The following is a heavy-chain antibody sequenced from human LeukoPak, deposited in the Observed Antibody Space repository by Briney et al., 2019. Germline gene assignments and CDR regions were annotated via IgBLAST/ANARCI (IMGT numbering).Heavy chain of an antibody. J-gene: IGHJ4*02. CDR1: GFTVSGTY. V-gene: IGHV3-53*01. CDR2: IYSGAGT. CDR3: ARVGSGNYYKYFEH. D-gene: IGHD1-26*01. Sequence: GSLRLSCAASGFTVSGTYMSWVRQAPGKGLEWVSVIYSGAGTYYADSVKGRFTISRDNSKNTLHLQMNSLRAEDTAVYYCARVGSGNYYKYFEHWGQGTLVTVSS.